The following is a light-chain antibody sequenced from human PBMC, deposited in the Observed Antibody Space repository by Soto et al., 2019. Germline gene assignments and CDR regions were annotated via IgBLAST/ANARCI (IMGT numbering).Light chain of an antibody. Sequence: DIQMTQSPSTLSASVGDRVTITCRASQSVSRWLAWYQQKPGKAPKLLIYKASTLESGVPSRFSGSGSGTAFTLAISSLQHDDAATYYCQQYNDNWTFGQGTKVEIK. CDR2: KAS. J-gene: IGKJ1*01. V-gene: IGKV1-5*03. CDR1: QSVSRW. CDR3: QQYNDNWT.